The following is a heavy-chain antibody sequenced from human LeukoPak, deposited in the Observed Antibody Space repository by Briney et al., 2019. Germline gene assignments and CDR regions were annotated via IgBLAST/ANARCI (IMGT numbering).Heavy chain of an antibody. J-gene: IGHJ4*02. CDR1: GGSISSYY. D-gene: IGHD6-13*01. Sequence: SETLSLTCTVSGGSISSYYWAWIRQPPGKGLEWIGTIFRIGSTYYNPSLKSRVTISVDTSKNQFSLKLSSVTAADTALYYCARVIDVAAAGYFDSWGQGTQVTVSS. V-gene: IGHV4-59*08. CDR3: ARVIDVAAAGYFDS. CDR2: IFRIGST.